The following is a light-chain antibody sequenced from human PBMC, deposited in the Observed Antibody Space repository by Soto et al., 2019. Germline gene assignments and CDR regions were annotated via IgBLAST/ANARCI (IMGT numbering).Light chain of an antibody. CDR2: GAS. CDR3: QQYNNWPRT. J-gene: IGKJ1*01. Sequence: EVVMTQSPDTLSVSPGERATLSCRASQSVSSNLAWYQQKLGQAPRLLIYGASTRVTGISARISGSGSGTEFTLTISSLQSEDFAIYYCQQYNNWPRTFGQGTKVDIK. CDR1: QSVSSN. V-gene: IGKV3-15*01.